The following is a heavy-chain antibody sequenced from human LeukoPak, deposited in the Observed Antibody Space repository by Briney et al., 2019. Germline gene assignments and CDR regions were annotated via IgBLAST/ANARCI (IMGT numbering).Heavy chain of an antibody. V-gene: IGHV4-59*12. CDR1: GGSISSYY. CDR3: ARMGLYYYGFGEWNWFDP. Sequence: PSETLSLTCTVSGGSISSYYWSWIRQPPGKGLEWIGYIYYSGTTNYNPSLKSRVTISVDTSKNQFSLKLSSVTAADTAVYYCARMGLYYYGFGEWNWFDPWGQGTLVTVSS. J-gene: IGHJ5*02. D-gene: IGHD3-10*01. CDR2: IYYSGTT.